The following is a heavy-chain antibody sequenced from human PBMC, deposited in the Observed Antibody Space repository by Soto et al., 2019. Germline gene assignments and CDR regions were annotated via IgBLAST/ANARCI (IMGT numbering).Heavy chain of an antibody. Sequence: GGSLRLSCAASGFTFSSYSMNWVRQAPGKGLEWVSSISSSSSYIYYADSVKGRFTISRDNAKNSLYLQMNSLRAEDTAVYYCARVPHFYGSAAFDIWGQGTMVTVSS. D-gene: IGHD3-10*01. CDR3: ARVPHFYGSAAFDI. CDR2: ISSSSSYI. V-gene: IGHV3-21*01. J-gene: IGHJ3*02. CDR1: GFTFSSYS.